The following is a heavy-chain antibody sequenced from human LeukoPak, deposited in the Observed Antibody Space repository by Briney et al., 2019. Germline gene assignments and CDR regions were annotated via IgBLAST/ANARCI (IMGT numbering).Heavy chain of an antibody. CDR1: GFTFSSYV. V-gene: IGHV3-30*18. Sequence: GGSLRLSCAASGFTFSSYVMHWARQAPGKGLEWVAVISYAGNNEYYADSVKGRFTISRDNSKNTLYLQMNSLRAEDTAVYYCAKVESSGWYSIDYWGQGTLVTVSS. J-gene: IGHJ4*02. D-gene: IGHD6-19*01. CDR3: AKVESSGWYSIDY. CDR2: ISYAGNNE.